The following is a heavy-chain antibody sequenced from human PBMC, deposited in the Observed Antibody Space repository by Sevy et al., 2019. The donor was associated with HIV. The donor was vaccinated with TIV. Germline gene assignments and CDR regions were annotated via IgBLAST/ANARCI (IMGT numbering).Heavy chain of an antibody. CDR1: GGSISSGGYN. V-gene: IGHV4-31*03. CDR2: IYDSGTT. J-gene: IGHJ6*02. CDR3: ARSRVVLMAARANHYGMDV. Sequence: SETLSLTCTVSGGSISSGGYNWNWIRQFPGKGVEWIGFIYDSGTTYYNPSLKSRLNMSIEKSKNEVSLKMNSATAADTAVYYCARSRVVLMAARANHYGMDVWGQGTTVTVSS. D-gene: IGHD2-8*01.